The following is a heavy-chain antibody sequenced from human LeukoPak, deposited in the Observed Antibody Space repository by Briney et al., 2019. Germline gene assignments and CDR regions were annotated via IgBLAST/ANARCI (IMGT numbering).Heavy chain of an antibody. CDR3: ARLHDDSSDYYPFYYYYYMDV. D-gene: IGHD3-22*01. CDR1: GFTFSSYS. V-gene: IGHV3-48*01. CDR2: ISSSSSTI. J-gene: IGHJ6*03. Sequence: PGGSLRLSCAASGFTFSSYSMNWVRQAPGKGLEWVSYISSSSSTIYYADSVKGRFTISRDNAKNSLYLQMNSLRAEDTAVYYCARLHDDSSDYYPFYYYYYMDVWGKGTTVTVSS.